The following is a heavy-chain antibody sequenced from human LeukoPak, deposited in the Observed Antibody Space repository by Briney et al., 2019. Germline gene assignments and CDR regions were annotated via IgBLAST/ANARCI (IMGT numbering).Heavy chain of an antibody. CDR2: INHSGST. D-gene: IGHD6-19*01. CDR3: ARLRGATVAHNWFDP. V-gene: IGHV4-34*01. CDR1: GGSFNGYS. J-gene: IGHJ5*02. Sequence: SETLSLTCAVYGGSFNGYSWSWIRQPPGEGLEWIGEINHSGSTNYNPSLKSRLTISVDTSKNQCSLRLSSVTAADTAVYYCARLRGATVAHNWFDPWGQGTLVTVSS.